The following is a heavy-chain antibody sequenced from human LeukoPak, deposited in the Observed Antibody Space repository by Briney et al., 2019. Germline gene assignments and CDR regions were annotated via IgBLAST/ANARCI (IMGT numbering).Heavy chain of an antibody. Sequence: GGSLRLSCAASGFTFSSYAMSWVRQAPGKGLEWVSAISGSGGSTYYADSVKGRFTISRDNSKNTLYLQMNSLGAEDTAVYYCAKVHRSMVTPDYWGQGTLVTVSS. CDR1: GFTFSSYA. V-gene: IGHV3-23*01. D-gene: IGHD3-10*01. CDR2: ISGSGGST. J-gene: IGHJ4*02. CDR3: AKVHRSMVTPDY.